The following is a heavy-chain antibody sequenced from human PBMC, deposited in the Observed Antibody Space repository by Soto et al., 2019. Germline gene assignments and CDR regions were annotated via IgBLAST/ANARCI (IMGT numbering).Heavy chain of an antibody. CDR1: GYTFTSYY. CDR3: ARAGDCGFWSGYSQFGY. CDR2: INPSGGST. Sequence: ASVKVSCKASGYTFTSYYMHWVRQAPGQGLEWMGIINPSGGSTSYAQKFQGRVTMTRDTSTSTVYMELSSLRSEDTAVYYRARAGDCGFWSGYSQFGYWGRGTLVVVGS. V-gene: IGHV1-46*01. J-gene: IGHJ4*02. D-gene: IGHD3-3*01.